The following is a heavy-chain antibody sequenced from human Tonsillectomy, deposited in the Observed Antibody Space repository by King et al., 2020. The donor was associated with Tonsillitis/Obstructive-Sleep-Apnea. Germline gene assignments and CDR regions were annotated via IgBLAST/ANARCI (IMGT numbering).Heavy chain of an antibody. D-gene: IGHD2-15*01. CDR1: GFTVSSNY. CDR2: IYSGGST. CDR3: VRARPGVVGFFDY. V-gene: IGHV3-66*01. Sequence: VQLVESGGGLVQPGGSLRLSCAASGFTVSSNYMSWVRQAPGKGLEWVSVIYSGGSTSYADSVKGRFTISRDSSKNTLSLQMNSLRVEDTAMYYCVRARPGVVGFFDYWGQGTLVTVSS. J-gene: IGHJ4*02.